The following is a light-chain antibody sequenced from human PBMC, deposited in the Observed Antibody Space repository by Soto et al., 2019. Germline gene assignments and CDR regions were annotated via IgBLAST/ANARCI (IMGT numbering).Light chain of an antibody. CDR3: SSYTSTSTLYV. CDR1: SGDVGGYKY. J-gene: IGLJ1*01. Sequence: QSALTQPASVSGSPGQSITISCTGTSGDVGGYKYVSWHQQHPGKAPKLIIYEVSNRPSGISNRFSGSKSGSTASLTISGLQPEDEADYYCSSYTSTSTLYVFGTGTKV. CDR2: EVS. V-gene: IGLV2-14*03.